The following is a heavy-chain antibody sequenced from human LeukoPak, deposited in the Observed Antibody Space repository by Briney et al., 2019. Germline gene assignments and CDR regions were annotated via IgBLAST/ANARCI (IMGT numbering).Heavy chain of an antibody. CDR1: GGSISSSSYY. CDR3: ASTTLGYNWNTRAD. Sequence: SETLSLTCTVSGGSISSSSYYWGWIRQPPGKGLEWLGSIYYSGSTYYNPSLKSRVTLSVDTSKNQFSLKLSSVTAADTAVYYCASTTLGYNWNTRADWGQGTLVTVSS. CDR2: IYYSGST. J-gene: IGHJ4*02. D-gene: IGHD1/OR15-1a*01. V-gene: IGHV4-39*01.